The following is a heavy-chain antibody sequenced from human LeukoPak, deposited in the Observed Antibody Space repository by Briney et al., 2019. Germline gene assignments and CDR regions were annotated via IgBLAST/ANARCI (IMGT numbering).Heavy chain of an antibody. CDR2: ISAYNGDT. CDR3: TRGGVSFSLYLKYYFDH. D-gene: IGHD3-16*01. CDR1: GYTFPNYG. Sequence: ASVKVSCKTSGYTFPNYGITWVRQAPGQGLEWMGWISAYNGDTIYAHRLQDRITLTTDTPTTTAYMELRSLRSDDTAVYYCTRGGVSFSLYLKYYFDHWGQGTLVTVSS. J-gene: IGHJ4*02. V-gene: IGHV1-18*01.